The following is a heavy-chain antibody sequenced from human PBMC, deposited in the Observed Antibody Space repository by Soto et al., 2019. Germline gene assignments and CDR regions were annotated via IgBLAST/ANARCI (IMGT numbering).Heavy chain of an antibody. Sequence: HPGGSLRLSCAASGFTFSSYAMHWVRQAPGKGLEWVAVISYDGSNKYYADSVKGRFTISRDNSKNTLCLQMNSLRAEDMAVYYCARDPLVRYFDWLSVGFDYWGQGTLVTVSS. J-gene: IGHJ4*02. D-gene: IGHD3-9*01. CDR3: ARDPLVRYFDWLSVGFDY. V-gene: IGHV3-30-3*01. CDR2: ISYDGSNK. CDR1: GFTFSSYA.